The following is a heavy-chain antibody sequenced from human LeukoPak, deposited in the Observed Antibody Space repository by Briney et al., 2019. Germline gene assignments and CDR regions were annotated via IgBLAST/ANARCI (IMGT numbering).Heavy chain of an antibody. Sequence: GRSLRLSCAASGFISSNYWMTWVRQAPGKGLEWVANVKQDGSEKYYVDSVKGRFTISRDNAKNSLYLQMNSLRAEDTAVYYCARDRYDYYGLDVWGQGTTVTVSS. CDR1: GFISSNYW. V-gene: IGHV3-7*01. CDR3: ARDRYDYYGLDV. J-gene: IGHJ6*02. CDR2: VKQDGSEK.